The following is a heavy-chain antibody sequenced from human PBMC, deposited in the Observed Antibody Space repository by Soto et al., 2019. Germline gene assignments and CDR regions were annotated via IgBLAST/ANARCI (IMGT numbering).Heavy chain of an antibody. J-gene: IGHJ4*02. CDR2: IRSKAHGGTT. Sequence: PGGSLRLSCTASEFTFDDYAMLWVRQAPGKGLEWVSFIRSKAHGGTTEYAASVKGRFTISRDDSKSIAFLQMNSPQTEDTAMYYCTRGLRGGSYFDYWGQGTLVTVSS. V-gene: IGHV3-49*04. CDR3: TRGLRGGSYFDY. D-gene: IGHD3-16*01. CDR1: EFTFDDYA.